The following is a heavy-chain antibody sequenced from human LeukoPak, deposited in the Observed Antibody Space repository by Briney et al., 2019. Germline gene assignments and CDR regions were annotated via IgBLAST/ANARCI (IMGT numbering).Heavy chain of an antibody. CDR3: ARGYSYGYVPTLGY. D-gene: IGHD5-18*01. V-gene: IGHV4-34*01. CDR1: GGSFSGYY. Sequence: PSETLSLTCAVYGGSFSGYYWSWIRQPPGKGLEWIGEINHSGSTNYNPSLKSRVTISVDTSKNQFSLKLSSVTAADTAVYYCARGYSYGYVPTLGYWGQGTLVTVSS. CDR2: INHSGST. J-gene: IGHJ4*02.